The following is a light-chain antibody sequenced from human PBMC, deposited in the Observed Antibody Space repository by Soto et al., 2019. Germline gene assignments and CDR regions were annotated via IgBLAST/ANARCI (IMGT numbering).Light chain of an antibody. CDR3: MQSLQPPRT. CDR1: QSLLHTNGNNY. J-gene: IGKJ1*01. CDR2: LAS. V-gene: IGKV2-28*01. Sequence: DIVMTQSPLSLPVTPGEPASISCRSSQSLLHTNGNNYLDRYLQKPGQSPQLLIYLASNLASGVPDRFSGSGSGTDFTLNISRVGAEDFGFSYFMQSLQPPRTFGQGTKVDIK.